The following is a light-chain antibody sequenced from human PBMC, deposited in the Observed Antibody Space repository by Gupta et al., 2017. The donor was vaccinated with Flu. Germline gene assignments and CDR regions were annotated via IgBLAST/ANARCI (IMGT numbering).Light chain of an antibody. Sequence: SALTQPRSVSGSPGQSVTISCTGTSSDVGGYNYVSWYQQHPGKAPKLMIYDVSKRPSGVPVRVSGSKSGTTASITTSGLQAEDDSYYDSCSSASSYTVVFGGGTKLTVL. J-gene: IGLJ2*01. CDR2: DVS. CDR3: CSSASSYTVV. V-gene: IGLV2-11*01. CDR1: SSDVGGYNY.